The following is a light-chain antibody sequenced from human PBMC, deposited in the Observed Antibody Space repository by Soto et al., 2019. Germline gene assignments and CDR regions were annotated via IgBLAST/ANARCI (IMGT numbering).Light chain of an antibody. V-gene: IGKV3-11*01. CDR1: QSVSSY. J-gene: IGKJ4*01. Sequence: EIVLTQSPATLSLSPGERATLSCKASQSVSSYLAWYQQKPGQAPRLLGYDASTRATGIPARFSGSGSETEFTLSISSLEPEDFAVYFCQQRSNWPLTFGGGTKVDIK. CDR2: DAS. CDR3: QQRSNWPLT.